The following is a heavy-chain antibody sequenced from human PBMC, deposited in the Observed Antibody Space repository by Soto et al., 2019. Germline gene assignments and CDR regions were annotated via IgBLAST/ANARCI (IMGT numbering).Heavy chain of an antibody. J-gene: IGHJ4*02. CDR3: AKDPTSRWLQMIDY. Sequence: VQLVESGGGVVQPGRSLRLSCAASGFTFSSYAMSWVRQAPGKGLEWVSAISGSGGSTYYADSVKGRFTISRDNSKNTLYLQMNSLRAEDTAVYYCAKDPTSRWLQMIDYWGQGTLVTVSS. CDR1: GFTFSSYA. V-gene: IGHV3-23*04. D-gene: IGHD5-12*01. CDR2: ISGSGGST.